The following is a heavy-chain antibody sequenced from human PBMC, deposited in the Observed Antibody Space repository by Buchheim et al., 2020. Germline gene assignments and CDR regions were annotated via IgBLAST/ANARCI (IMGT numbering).Heavy chain of an antibody. CDR3: ARDVRYGSGSYYKGPFDY. Sequence: VQLVESGGGVVQPGRSLRLSCAASGFTFSSYSMNWVRQAPGKGLEWVSYISSSSSTIYYADSVKGRFTISRDNAKNSLYLQMNSLRDEDTAVYYCARDVRYGSGSYYKGPFDYWGQGTL. CDR1: GFTFSSYS. CDR2: ISSSSSTI. V-gene: IGHV3-48*02. D-gene: IGHD3-10*01. J-gene: IGHJ4*02.